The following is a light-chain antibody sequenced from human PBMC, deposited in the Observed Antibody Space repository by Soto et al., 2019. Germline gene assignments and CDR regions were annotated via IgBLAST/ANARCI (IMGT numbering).Light chain of an antibody. Sequence: DIQMTQSPSSLSASVGDRVTITCRASQNINTYLNWYQQKPGKAPKLLIFAASSLQSGVPSRFSGSGSRTDFTLTISSLQPEDFATYYCQQFYDYPLTFGGGTKVDIK. CDR1: QNINTY. CDR3: QQFYDYPLT. V-gene: IGKV1-39*01. CDR2: AAS. J-gene: IGKJ4*01.